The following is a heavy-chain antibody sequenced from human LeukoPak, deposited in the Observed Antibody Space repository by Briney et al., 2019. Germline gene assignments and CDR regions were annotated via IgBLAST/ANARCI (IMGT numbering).Heavy chain of an antibody. D-gene: IGHD5-24*01. Sequence: SVKVSCKASGGTFSSYAIGWVRQAPGQGLEWMGGITPIFGTANYAQKFQGRVTITTDESTSTAYMELSSLRSEDTAVYYCARVRRDGYNAVDYWGQGTLVTVSS. V-gene: IGHV1-69*05. CDR3: ARVRRDGYNAVDY. J-gene: IGHJ4*02. CDR2: ITPIFGTA. CDR1: GGTFSSYA.